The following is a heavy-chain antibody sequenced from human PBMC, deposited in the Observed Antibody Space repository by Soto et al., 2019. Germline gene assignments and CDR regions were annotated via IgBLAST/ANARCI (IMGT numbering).Heavy chain of an antibody. CDR3: ARANPALYYYYGMDV. D-gene: IGHD7-27*01. CDR2: IYYSGST. CDR1: GGSIASYC. J-gene: IGHJ6*02. V-gene: IGHV4-59*01. Sequence: SETLSLTFTVSGGSIASYCCSFFRDGPGKGLEWIGYIYYSGSTNYNPSLKSRVTISVDTSKNQFSLKLSSVTAADTAVYYCARANPALYYYYGMDVWGQGTTVTVSS.